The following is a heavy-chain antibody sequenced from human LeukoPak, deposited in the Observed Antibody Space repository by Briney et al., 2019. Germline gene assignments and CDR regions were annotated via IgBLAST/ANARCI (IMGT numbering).Heavy chain of an antibody. D-gene: IGHD1-1*01. V-gene: IGHV1-69*15. CDR2: IIPIFGTA. CDR1: GGTFSSYA. J-gene: IGHJ4*02. Sequence: SVKVSCKASGGTFSSYAISCVRQAPGQGLEWMGRIIPIFGTANYAQKFQGRVTINQDECTSTAYMEMSSLRSEATAVYYCARERLERRPYYFDYWGQGTLVTVSS. CDR3: ARERLERRPYYFDY.